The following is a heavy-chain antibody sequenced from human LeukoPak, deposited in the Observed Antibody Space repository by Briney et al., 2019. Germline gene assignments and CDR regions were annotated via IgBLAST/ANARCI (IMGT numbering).Heavy chain of an antibody. CDR2: MNPNSGNT. CDR3: ARGGYSGYDRYNWFDP. CDR1: GYTFTSCD. V-gene: IGHV1-8*01. J-gene: IGHJ5*02. D-gene: IGHD5-12*01. Sequence: ASVKVSCKASGYTFTSCDINWVRQATGQGLEWMGWMNPNSGNTGYAQKFQGRVTMTRNTSISTAYMELSSLRSEDTAVYYCARGGYSGYDRYNWFDPWGQGTLVTVSS.